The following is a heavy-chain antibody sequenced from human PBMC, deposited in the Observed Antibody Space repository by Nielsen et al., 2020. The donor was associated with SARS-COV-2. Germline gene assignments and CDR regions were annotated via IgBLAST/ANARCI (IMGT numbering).Heavy chain of an antibody. D-gene: IGHD3-16*02. J-gene: IGHJ4*02. CDR3: ATMTWTGFIGNYHFVY. CDR2: VSHSGSI. CDR1: GGSVSSNDW. V-gene: IGHV4-4*02. Sequence: SETLSLTCAVSGGSVSSNDWWTWVRQSPGKGLEWIGEVSHSGSINYNPSLKSRVTLSMDKSKRQFSLKLTSVIAADTAVYYCATMTWTGFIGNYHFVYWGQGALVTVSS.